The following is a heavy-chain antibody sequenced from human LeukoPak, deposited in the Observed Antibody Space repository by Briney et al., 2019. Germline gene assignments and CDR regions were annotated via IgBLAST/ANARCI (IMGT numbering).Heavy chain of an antibody. J-gene: IGHJ4*02. CDR1: GFTSESTFRDFE. CDR3: ATMTVASAFDY. V-gene: IGHV3-48*03. D-gene: IGHD6-19*01. CDR2: ISSSGSTK. Sequence: GGSLRLSCGVSGFTSESTFRDFEMYWVRQAPGKGLEWVSYISSSGSTKYYADSVKGRFTISRDNAKNSLFLQMNGLRAEDTAVYYCATMTVASAFDYWGQGALVTVSS.